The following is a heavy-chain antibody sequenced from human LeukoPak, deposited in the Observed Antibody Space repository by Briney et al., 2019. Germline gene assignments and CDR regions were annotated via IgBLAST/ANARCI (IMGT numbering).Heavy chain of an antibody. Sequence: PSETLSLTCTVSGGSISSYYWSWIRQPPGKGLEWIGYIYYSGSTNYNPSLKSRVTISVDTSKNQFSLKLSSVTAADTAVYYCARVPSWKGYMDVWGKGTTVTVSS. CDR2: IYYSGST. CDR3: ARVPSWKGYMDV. CDR1: GGSISSYY. V-gene: IGHV4-59*01. D-gene: IGHD1-1*01. J-gene: IGHJ6*03.